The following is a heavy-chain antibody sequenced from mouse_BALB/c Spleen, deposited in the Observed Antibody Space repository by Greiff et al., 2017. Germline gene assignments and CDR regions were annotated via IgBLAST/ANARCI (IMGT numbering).Heavy chain of an antibody. J-gene: IGHJ2*01. V-gene: IGHV2-2*02. CDR1: GFSLTSYG. CDR3: ARRDYRYDVLDY. D-gene: IGHD2-14*01. Sequence: VQLKESGPGLVQPSQSLSITCTVSGFSLTSYGVHWVRQSPGKGLEWLGVIWSGGSTDYNAAFISRLSISKDNSKSQVFFKMNSLQANDTAIYYCARRDYRYDVLDYWGQGTTLTVSS. CDR2: IWSGGST.